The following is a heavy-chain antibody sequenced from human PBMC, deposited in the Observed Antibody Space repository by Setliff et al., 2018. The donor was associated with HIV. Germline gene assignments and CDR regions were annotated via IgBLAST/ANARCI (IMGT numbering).Heavy chain of an antibody. CDR3: ASVYSRSWFFFDH. D-gene: IGHD6-13*01. CDR1: GGSISTGVYY. CDR2: ITASWST. V-gene: IGHV4-61*02. J-gene: IGHJ4*02. Sequence: PSETLSLTCTVSGGSISTGVYYWSWIRQPADKALEWIGRITASWSTNFNPSLESRVTLSIDTSNNQFSLKLTSVTAADTAVYYCASVYSRSWFFFDHWGQGILGTVSS.